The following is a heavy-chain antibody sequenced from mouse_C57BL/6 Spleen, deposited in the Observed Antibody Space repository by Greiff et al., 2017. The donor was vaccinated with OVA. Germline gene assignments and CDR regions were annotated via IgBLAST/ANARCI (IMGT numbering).Heavy chain of an antibody. J-gene: IGHJ4*01. D-gene: IGHD3-1*01. V-gene: IGHV1-69*01. CDR3: ARGYTKGDYYAMDY. Sequence: VQLQQPGAELVMPGASVKLSCKASGYTFTSYWMHWVKQRPGQGLEWIGEIDPSDSYTNYNQKFKGKSTLTVDKSSSTAYMQLSSLTSEDSAVYYCARGYTKGDYYAMDYWGQGTSVTVSS. CDR1: GYTFTSYW. CDR2: IDPSDSYT.